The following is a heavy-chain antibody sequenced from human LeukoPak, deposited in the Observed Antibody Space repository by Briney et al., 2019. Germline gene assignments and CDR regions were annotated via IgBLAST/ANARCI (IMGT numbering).Heavy chain of an antibody. CDR2: VSGDGGVT. Sequence: GGSLSLSCAASGFTFREFSMHWDRQAPGKGLEWVSLVSGDGGVTHYADSVKGRFTSSRDNSKNTLYLQMNSLRVEDTAVYYCATSSTWQTMNFDYWGQGTLVTVSS. V-gene: IGHV3-43*02. D-gene: IGHD6-13*01. CDR3: ATSSTWQTMNFDY. CDR1: GFTFREFS. J-gene: IGHJ4*02.